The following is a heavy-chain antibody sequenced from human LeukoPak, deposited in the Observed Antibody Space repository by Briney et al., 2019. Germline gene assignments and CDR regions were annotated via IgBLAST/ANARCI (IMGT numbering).Heavy chain of an antibody. CDR2: ISSSGSPK. J-gene: IGHJ4*02. CDR1: GFTFSIYE. Sequence: PGGSLRLSCAASGFTFSIYEMNWVRQAPGRGLEWVSYISSSGSPKYYADSVKGRFTISRGNARNSLYLQMISLRAEDTAVYYCARDLGLSGSYFDYWGQGTLVTVSS. CDR3: ARDLGLSGSYFDY. V-gene: IGHV3-48*03. D-gene: IGHD3-10*01.